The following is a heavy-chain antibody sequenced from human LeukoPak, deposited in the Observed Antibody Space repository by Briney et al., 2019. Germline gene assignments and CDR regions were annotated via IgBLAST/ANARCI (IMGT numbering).Heavy chain of an antibody. Sequence: PSETLCLTCTVSGGSISGSYWSWIRQPPGKGLEWIASIHSSGSTNYNPSLKSRFTISVDTSKNQFSLKLSSVTAADTAFYYCAKSSGYYTYWGQGTLVTVSS. V-gene: IGHV4-59*01. D-gene: IGHD3-22*01. CDR3: AKSSGYYTY. CDR1: GGSISGSY. CDR2: IHSSGST. J-gene: IGHJ4*02.